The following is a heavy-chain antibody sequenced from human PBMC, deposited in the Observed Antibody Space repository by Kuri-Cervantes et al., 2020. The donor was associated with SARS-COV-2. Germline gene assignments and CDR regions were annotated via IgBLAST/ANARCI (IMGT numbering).Heavy chain of an antibody. J-gene: IGHJ4*02. CDR1: GYTLTELS. Sequence: ASVKVSCKVSGYTLTELSMHWVRQAPGKGLEWMGGFDPEDGETIYAQKFQGRVTMTEDTSTDTAYMELSRLRSDDTAVYYCARRVGIVVVPAALDYWGQGTLVTVSS. CDR2: FDPEDGET. CDR3: ARRVGIVVVPAALDY. D-gene: IGHD2-2*01. V-gene: IGHV1-24*01.